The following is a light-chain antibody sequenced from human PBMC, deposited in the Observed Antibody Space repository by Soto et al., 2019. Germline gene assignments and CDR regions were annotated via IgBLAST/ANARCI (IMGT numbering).Light chain of an antibody. V-gene: IGKV3-15*01. CDR2: GAS. Sequence: EIVMTQSPATLSASPGERATLSCRASQSVSSNLAWYQQKPGQAPSLLIYGASTRATGIPARFSGSGSGTEFTLTISSLQSEDFAVYYCQQYNNWPQTFGQGTKVEIK. J-gene: IGKJ1*01. CDR1: QSVSSN. CDR3: QQYNNWPQT.